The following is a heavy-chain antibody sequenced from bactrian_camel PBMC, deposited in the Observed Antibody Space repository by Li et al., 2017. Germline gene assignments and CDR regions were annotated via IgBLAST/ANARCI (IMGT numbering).Heavy chain of an antibody. Sequence: DVQLVESGGGLVQPGGSLRLSCATSGLTFSSYAMSWIRQAPGKEENLVSLRRDGTTVCSDSVKGRFTISQDRTKNILYLQMNDLKDEDTGMYYCAALNSSSGGRFAWCSDFRCQGAQVTVS. D-gene: IGHD1*01. CDR2: LRRDGTT. V-gene: IGHV3S10*01. J-gene: IGHJ4*01. CDR1: GLTFSSYA. CDR3: AALNSSSGGRFAWCSDF.